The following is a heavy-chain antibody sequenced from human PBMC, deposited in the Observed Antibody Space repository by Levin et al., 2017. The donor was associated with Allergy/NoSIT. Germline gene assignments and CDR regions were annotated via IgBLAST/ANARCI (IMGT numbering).Heavy chain of an antibody. D-gene: IGHD3-10*01. Sequence: AASVKVSCKASGGTFSSSAINWVRQAPGQGLEWMGGIIPIFVTANYAQKFQGRVTITADESTSTAYMELSSLRSEDTAVYYCASLLMRGVRPGDSWGQGTLVTVSS. J-gene: IGHJ4*02. CDR3: ASLLMRGVRPGDS. CDR2: IIPIFVTA. CDR1: GGTFSSSA. V-gene: IGHV1-69*13.